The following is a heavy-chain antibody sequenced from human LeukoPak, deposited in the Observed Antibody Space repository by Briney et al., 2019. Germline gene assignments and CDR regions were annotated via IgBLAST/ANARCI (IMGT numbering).Heavy chain of an antibody. D-gene: IGHD4/OR15-4a*01. Sequence: GGSLRLSCAASGFTFSSYSMNWVRQAPGKGLEWVSSISSSSSYIYYADSVKGRFTISRDNAKNSLYLQMNSLRAEDTAVYYCARDGPYGGYFDYWGQGTLVTVSS. CDR2: ISSSSSYI. CDR3: ARDGPYGGYFDY. V-gene: IGHV3-21*01. J-gene: IGHJ4*02. CDR1: GFTFSSYS.